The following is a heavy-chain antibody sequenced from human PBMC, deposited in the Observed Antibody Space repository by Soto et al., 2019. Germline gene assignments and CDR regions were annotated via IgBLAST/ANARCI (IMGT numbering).Heavy chain of an antibody. V-gene: IGHV3-30-3*01. CDR3: ARVTPGNNLYYFPGLDF. CDR2: ISYEGSNT. D-gene: IGHD3-22*01. Sequence: GGSLRLSCVASGFTFDTYGIHWVRQAPGKGLQWVALISYEGSNTYYADSVRGRFTISRDNSKNTLYLQMNTLRPEDTGLYYCARVTPGNNLYYFPGLDFWGQGTSVTVSS. J-gene: IGHJ6*02. CDR1: GFTFDTYG.